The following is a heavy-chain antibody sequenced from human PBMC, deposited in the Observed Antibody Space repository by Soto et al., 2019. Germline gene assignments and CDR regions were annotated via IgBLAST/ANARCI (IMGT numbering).Heavy chain of an antibody. D-gene: IGHD6-13*01. CDR3: TRDASRDSSARGWFDP. CDR1: GSTFRSFT. V-gene: IGHV3-21*01. Sequence: LRLSCAASGSTFRSFTMNWVRQAPGKGLEWVSTISSNSAYIYYTDALRGRFTISRDNAKNSLHLQMNSLRAEDTAVYYCTRDASRDSSARGWFDPWGPGTLVTVSS. J-gene: IGHJ5*02. CDR2: ISSNSAYI.